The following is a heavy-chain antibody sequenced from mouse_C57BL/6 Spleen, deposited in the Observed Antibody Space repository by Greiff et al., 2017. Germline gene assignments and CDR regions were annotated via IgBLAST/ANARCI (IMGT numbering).Heavy chain of an antibody. V-gene: IGHV7-3*01. CDR3: AKWTTVGFDY. CDR1: GFTFTDYY. J-gene: IGHJ2*01. Sequence: EVKLVESGGGLVQPGGSLSLSCAASGFTFTDYYMSWVRQPPGKALEWLGFIRNKANGYTTEYSASVKGRFTISRDNAQSILYLQMNARRAEASATYYCAKWTTVGFDYWGQGTTLTVSS. CDR2: IRNKANGYTT. D-gene: IGHD1-1*01.